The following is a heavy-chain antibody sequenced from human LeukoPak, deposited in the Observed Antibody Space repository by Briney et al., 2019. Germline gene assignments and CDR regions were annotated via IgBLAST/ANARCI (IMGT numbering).Heavy chain of an antibody. D-gene: IGHD3-10*01. CDR2: ISGSGGST. J-gene: IGHJ6*03. V-gene: IGHV3-23*01. CDR1: GFTFSSYG. CDR3: AKGENVLLWFGELFYYYYMDV. Sequence: PGGTLRLSCAASGFTFSSYGMSWVRQAPGKGLEWVSAISGSGGSTYYADSVKGRFTISRDDSKNTLYLQMNSLRAEDTAVYYCAKGENVLLWFGELFYYYYMDVWGKGTTVTISS.